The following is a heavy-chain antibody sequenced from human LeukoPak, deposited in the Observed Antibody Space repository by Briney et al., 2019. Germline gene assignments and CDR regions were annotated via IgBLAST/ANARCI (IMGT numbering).Heavy chain of an antibody. Sequence: PGGSLRLSCAASGFTFSSYGIHWVRQAPGKGLEWVAVISYDGNNRYYADSVKGRFTISRENSKNTLYLQINSLTPEDTDIFYCSKGGGGNWGYLHHGAQGTLVTVSS. CDR1: GFTFSSYG. D-gene: IGHD7-27*01. CDR2: ISYDGNNR. V-gene: IGHV3-30*18. J-gene: IGHJ1*01. CDR3: SKGGGGNWGYLHH.